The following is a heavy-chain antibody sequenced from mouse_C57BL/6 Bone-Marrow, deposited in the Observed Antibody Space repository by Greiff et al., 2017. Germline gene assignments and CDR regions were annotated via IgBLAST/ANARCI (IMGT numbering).Heavy chain of an antibody. CDR2: IHPSDSDT. CDR1: GYTFTSYW. J-gene: IGHJ4*01. CDR3: SMDCYYAYDGSLNLAMDY. Sequence: QVQLQQPGAELVKPGASVKVSCKASGYTFTSYWMHWVKQRPGQGLEWIGRIHPSDSDTNYNQKFTGTATLTVDKSSSKAYMQLSSLTSVDSAFYYCSMDCYYAYDGSLNLAMDYWGQGTSVTVSS. D-gene: IGHD2-2*01. V-gene: IGHV1-74*01.